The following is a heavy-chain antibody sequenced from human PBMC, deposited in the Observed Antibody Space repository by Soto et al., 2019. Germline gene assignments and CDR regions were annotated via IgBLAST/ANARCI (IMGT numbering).Heavy chain of an antibody. CDR3: ASRYLY. D-gene: IGHD3-16*02. J-gene: IGHJ4*02. V-gene: IGHV4-30-4*01. CDR1: GDCISRGGYY. CDR2: IDSSGST. Sequence: SETLSLTCTVCGDCISRGGYYWSWIRQPPGRGLEWIGYIDSSGSTYYNPSLKSRLTMSVDMSKNQFSLRLTSVTAADTAVYYCASRYLYWGQGLLVTVSS.